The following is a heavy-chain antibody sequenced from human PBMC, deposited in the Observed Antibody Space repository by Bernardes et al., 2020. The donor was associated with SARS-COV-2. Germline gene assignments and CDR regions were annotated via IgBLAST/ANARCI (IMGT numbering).Heavy chain of an antibody. D-gene: IGHD2-2*01. CDR1: GFTFSSYA. V-gene: IGHV3-23*01. CDR2: ISGSGGST. Sequence: GGSLRLSCAASGFTFSSYAMSWVRQAPGKGLEWVSAISGSGGSTYYADSVKGRFTISRDNSKNTLYLQMNSLRAEDTAVYYCAKGGIVVVPAAVPIPYWYFDLWGRGTLVTVSS. J-gene: IGHJ2*01. CDR3: AKGGIVVVPAAVPIPYWYFDL.